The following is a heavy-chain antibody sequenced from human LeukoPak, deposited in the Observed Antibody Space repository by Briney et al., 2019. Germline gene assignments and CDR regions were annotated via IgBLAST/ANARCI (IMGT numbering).Heavy chain of an antibody. CDR1: GLTVSSTY. CDR3: AKARLATAGPSFDN. V-gene: IGHV3-53*01. J-gene: IGHJ4*02. CDR2: IYSSGST. D-gene: IGHD6-13*01. Sequence: PGGSLRLSCAASGLTVSSTYMSWVRQAPGKGLEWVSLIYSSGSTYYADSVKGRFTISRDNSKNTLYLQMNSLRAEDTAVYSCAKARLATAGPSFDNWGQGTLVTVSS.